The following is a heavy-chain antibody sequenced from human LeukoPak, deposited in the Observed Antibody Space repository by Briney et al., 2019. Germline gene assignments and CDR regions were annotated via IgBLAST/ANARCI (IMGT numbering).Heavy chain of an antibody. CDR3: ARVPNDYGDSHMDY. J-gene: IGHJ4*02. Sequence: GGSLRLSCAASGFTFSNYNMNWVRQAPGKGLEWVSSISYSSSYIYYADSVKGRFTISRDNAQNSLYLQMSSLRVEDTAIYYCARVPNDYGDSHMDYWGQGTLVTVSS. CDR1: GFTFSNYN. V-gene: IGHV3-21*01. D-gene: IGHD4-17*01. CDR2: ISYSSSYI.